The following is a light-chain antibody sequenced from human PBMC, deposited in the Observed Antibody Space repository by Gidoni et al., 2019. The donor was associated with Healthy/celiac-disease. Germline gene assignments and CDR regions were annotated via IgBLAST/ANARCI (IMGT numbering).Light chain of an antibody. Sequence: DIQMTQSPSSLSASVGDRVTITCRASQSISSYLNWYQQKPGKAHKLLIYAASSLQSGVPSSFSGSGSGTDFTLTISSLQPEDFATYYCQQSYSTPNTFGGGTKVEIK. CDR1: QSISSY. CDR2: AAS. CDR3: QQSYSTPNT. V-gene: IGKV1-39*01. J-gene: IGKJ4*01.